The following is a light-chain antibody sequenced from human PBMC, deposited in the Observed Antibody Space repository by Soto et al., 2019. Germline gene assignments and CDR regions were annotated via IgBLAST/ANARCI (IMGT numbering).Light chain of an antibody. V-gene: IGKV3-11*01. CDR1: QSVSSY. CDR2: DAA. CDR3: QHRSSWPWT. J-gene: IGKJ1*01. Sequence: VRTQSQARLCVVSGERVALCGRASQSVSSYLAWYQQKPGQAPRLLIYDAANRATGIPARIVGSGYGTDYTLLICSQAREDFVVYYGQHRSSWPWTFGQGTKVDI.